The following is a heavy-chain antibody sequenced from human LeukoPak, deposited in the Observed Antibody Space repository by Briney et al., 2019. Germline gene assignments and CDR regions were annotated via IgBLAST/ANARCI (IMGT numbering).Heavy chain of an antibody. J-gene: IGHJ3*02. CDR3: ARGDADQMDNSFDI. Sequence: SETLSLTCTVSGGSISSSSYYWGWIRQPPGKGLEWIGSIYYSGSTYYNPSLKSRVTISIDTSKNQFSLKLTSVTAADTAVYYCARGDADQMDNSFDIWGQGTMVTVSS. CDR1: GGSISSSSYY. D-gene: IGHD2-8*01. V-gene: IGHV4-39*07. CDR2: IYYSGST.